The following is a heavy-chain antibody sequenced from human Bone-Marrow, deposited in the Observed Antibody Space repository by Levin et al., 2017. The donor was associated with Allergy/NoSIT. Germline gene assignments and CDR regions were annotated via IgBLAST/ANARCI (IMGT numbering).Heavy chain of an antibody. V-gene: IGHV4-31*03. D-gene: IGHD3-3*01. J-gene: IGHJ6*02. CDR1: GGSISSGGYY. CDR2: IYYSGST. CDR3: ARGWAWSGSINGVYGMDV. Sequence: SQTLSLTCTVSGGSISSGGYYWSWIRQHPGKGLEWIGYIYYSGSTYYNPSLKSRVTISVDTSKNQFSLKLSSVTAADTAVYYCARGWAWSGSINGVYGMDVWGQGTTVTVSS.